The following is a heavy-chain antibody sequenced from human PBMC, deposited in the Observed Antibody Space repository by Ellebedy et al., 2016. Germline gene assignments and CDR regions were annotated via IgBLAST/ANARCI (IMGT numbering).Heavy chain of an antibody. V-gene: IGHV3-49*03. J-gene: IGHJ4*02. CDR2: IRSKAYGRTT. Sequence: GGSLRLSCTASGFTFGDYALSWFRQAPGKGLEWVGFIRSKAYGRTTEYAASVKGRFTISRDDSKSIAYLQMNSLKTEDTAVYYCTRDGWGSTGRYASRWGQGTLVTVSS. CDR1: GFTFGDYA. CDR3: TRDGWGSTGRYASR. D-gene: IGHD6-19*01.